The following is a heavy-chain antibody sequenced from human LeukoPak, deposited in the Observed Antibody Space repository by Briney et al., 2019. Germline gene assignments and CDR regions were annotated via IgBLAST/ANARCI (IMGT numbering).Heavy chain of an antibody. J-gene: IGHJ4*02. CDR1: GYTFTGYY. D-gene: IGHD2-2*01. Sequence: ASVKVSCKASGYTFTGYYMHWVRQAPGQGLEWMGWINPNSGGTNYAQKFQGRVTMTRDTSISTAYMELRSLRSDDTAVYYCARVYCSSTSCYAVDYWGQGTLVTVSS. V-gene: IGHV1-2*02. CDR2: INPNSGGT. CDR3: ARVYCSSTSCYAVDY.